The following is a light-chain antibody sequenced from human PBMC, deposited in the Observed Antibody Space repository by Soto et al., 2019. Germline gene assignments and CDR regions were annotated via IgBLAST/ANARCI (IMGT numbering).Light chain of an antibody. CDR3: QQYGGSPIT. J-gene: IGKJ5*01. Sequence: IVLTQSPGTLSLSPGDRVTLSCRASQSVNTKLAWYQQKPGQAPTLLMSGASNRASGVPVRFSGSGSGTDFTLTISRLELEDFALYYCQQYGGSPITFGLGTRLEIK. V-gene: IGKV3-20*01. CDR2: GAS. CDR1: QSVNTK.